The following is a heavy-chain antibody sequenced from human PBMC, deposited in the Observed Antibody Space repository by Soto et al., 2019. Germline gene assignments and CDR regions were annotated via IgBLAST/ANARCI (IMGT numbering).Heavy chain of an antibody. CDR2: INPYNGNT. V-gene: IGHV1-18*01. D-gene: IGHD5-18*01. CDR3: ARDTAMALPDA. CDR1: GYTFTSYA. J-gene: IGHJ4*02. Sequence: QVQLVQSGTEVKKPGASVKVSCKASGYTFTSYAISWVRQAPGQGLEWMGWINPYNGNTNYAQKLQGSVTMTTDTSTSTAYMELRSLRSDDTAVYYCARDTAMALPDAWGQGTLVTVSS.